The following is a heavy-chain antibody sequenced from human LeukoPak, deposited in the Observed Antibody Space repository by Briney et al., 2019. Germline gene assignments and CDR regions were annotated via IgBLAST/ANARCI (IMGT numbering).Heavy chain of an antibody. J-gene: IGHJ6*03. V-gene: IGHV3-7*01. CDR1: GFTFSSYW. CDR3: ARRGDRLCTSLNCPPHNYFFYMDV. Sequence: QPGGSLRLSCAASGFTFSSYWMSWVRQAPGKGLEWVANIKQDGSEKYYVDSVKGRFTISRDNAKNSLYLQMNSLRAEDTAVYYCARRGDRLCTSLNCPPHNYFFYMDVWGSGTTVAVSS. D-gene: IGHD2-8*01. CDR2: IKQDGSEK.